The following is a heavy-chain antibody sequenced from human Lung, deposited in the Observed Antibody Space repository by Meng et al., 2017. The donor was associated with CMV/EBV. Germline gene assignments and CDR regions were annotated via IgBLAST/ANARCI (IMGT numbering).Heavy chain of an antibody. CDR2: ISSSSSYI. Sequence: GGSXRLXCAASRFTFSSYSMNWVRQAPGKGLEWVSSISSSSSYISYADSVKGRFIISRDNAKNSLYLQMNSLRAEDTAVYHCAPTYYYDSSGYYPFDYWGQGTXVTVSS. CDR1: RFTFSSYS. D-gene: IGHD3-22*01. CDR3: APTYYYDSSGYYPFDY. J-gene: IGHJ4*02. V-gene: IGHV3-21*01.